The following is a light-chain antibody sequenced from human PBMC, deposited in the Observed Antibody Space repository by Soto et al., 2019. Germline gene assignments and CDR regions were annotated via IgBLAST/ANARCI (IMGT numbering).Light chain of an antibody. J-gene: IGKJ1*01. V-gene: IGKV3-20*01. Sequence: EIVLTQSPGTLSLSPGERATLSCRASQSVSDSQLAWYQQKPAQAPRLLIYGISSRATGIPDRFSGSGSGTDFTLTISRLEPEDFAVYYCHQYFTSPQTFGQGTKVEIK. CDR3: HQYFTSPQT. CDR1: QSVSDSQ. CDR2: GIS.